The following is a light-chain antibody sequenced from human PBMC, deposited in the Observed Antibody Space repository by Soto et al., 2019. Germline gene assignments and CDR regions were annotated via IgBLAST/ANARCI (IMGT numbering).Light chain of an antibody. Sequence: IQMTQSPSSLSASVGDTVTITCQASQDIRSSLNWYQQKPGKAPKLLIYGASSLQSGVPSRFSGSGSGTDFTLTISSLQPEDFATYYCLQDYNYPWTFGQGTKVDI. J-gene: IGKJ1*01. CDR1: QDIRSS. CDR3: LQDYNYPWT. V-gene: IGKV1-6*01. CDR2: GAS.